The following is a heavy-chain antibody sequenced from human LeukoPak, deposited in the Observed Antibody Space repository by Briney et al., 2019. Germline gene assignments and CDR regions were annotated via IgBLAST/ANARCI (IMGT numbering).Heavy chain of an antibody. J-gene: IGHJ4*02. CDR1: GGSIGSYY. D-gene: IGHD2-2*01. CDR2: TYYSGST. V-gene: IGHV4-59*12. Sequence: SETLSLTCTVSGGSIGSYYWSWIRQPPGKGLEWIGYTYYSGSTNYNPSLKSRVTISVDTSKNQFSLKLSSVTAADTAVYYCARDRRILGYCSSTSCQYYFDYWGQGTLVTVSS. CDR3: ARDRRILGYCSSTSCQYYFDY.